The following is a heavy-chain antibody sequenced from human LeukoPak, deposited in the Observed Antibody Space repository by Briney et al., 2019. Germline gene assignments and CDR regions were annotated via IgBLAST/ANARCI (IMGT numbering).Heavy chain of an antibody. CDR2: ISSSSSYI. V-gene: IGHV3-21*04. Sequence: GGSLRLSCAASGFTFSSYSMNWVRQAPGKGLEWVSSISSSSSYIYYADSVKGRFTISRDNAKNSLYLQMNSLRAEDTALYYCARVSPITMVRGVRTDAFDIWGQGTMVTVSS. CDR3: ARVSPITMVRGVRTDAFDI. CDR1: GFTFSSYS. J-gene: IGHJ3*02. D-gene: IGHD3-10*01.